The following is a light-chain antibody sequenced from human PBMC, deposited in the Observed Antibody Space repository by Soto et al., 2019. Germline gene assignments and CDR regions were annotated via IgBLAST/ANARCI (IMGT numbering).Light chain of an antibody. Sequence: SYELTQPPSVSVAPGKTDRITCGGNNIGSKSVHWYQQKPGQAPVLVIYYDSDRPSGIPERFSGSNSGNTATLTISRVEAGDEADYYCQVWDSSSDPWVFGGGTKLTVL. V-gene: IGLV3-21*04. CDR2: YDS. CDR3: QVWDSSSDPWV. CDR1: NIGSKS. J-gene: IGLJ3*02.